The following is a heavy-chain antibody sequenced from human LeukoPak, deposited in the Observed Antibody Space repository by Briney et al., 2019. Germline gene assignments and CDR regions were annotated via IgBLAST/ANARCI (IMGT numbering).Heavy chain of an antibody. V-gene: IGHV3-23*01. D-gene: IGHD2-15*01. CDR3: AKAVECSGGSCPGSYTSYGMDV. CDR2: IGGSGVIT. Sequence: PGGSLRLSCAASGFTFSNHAMSWVRQAPGKGLEWVSAIGGSGVITYYADSLKGRFTISRDNSKNTLYLQMNSLRAEDTAVYYCAKAVECSGGSCPGSYTSYGMDVWGQGTTVTVSS. CDR1: GFTFSNHA. J-gene: IGHJ6*02.